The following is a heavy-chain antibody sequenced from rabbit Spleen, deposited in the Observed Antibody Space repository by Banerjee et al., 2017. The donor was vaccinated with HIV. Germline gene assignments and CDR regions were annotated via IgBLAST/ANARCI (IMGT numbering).Heavy chain of an antibody. V-gene: IGHV1S40*01. CDR2: IYAGSSGAT. CDR3: ARDFDF. J-gene: IGHJ6*01. Sequence: QSLEESGGGLVKPGASLTLTCKASGFTLSSYDMCWVRQAPGKGLEWIASIYAGSSGATYSATWAKGRFTISKTSSTTVTLQMTSLTAADTATYFCARDFDFWGPGTLVTVS. CDR1: GFTLSSYD.